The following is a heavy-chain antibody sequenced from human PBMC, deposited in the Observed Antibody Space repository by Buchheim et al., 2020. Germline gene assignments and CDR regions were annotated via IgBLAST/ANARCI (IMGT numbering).Heavy chain of an antibody. Sequence: QVQLQESGPGLVKPSGTLSPTCAVPGASISSSNWWSWVRQPPGKGLEWIGEIYHSGSTNYNPSLKSRVTISVDKSQNQFSLKLSSVTAADTAVYYCARVGGNHKRLSISYYYYGMDVWGQGTT. V-gene: IGHV4-4*02. J-gene: IGHJ6*02. D-gene: IGHD3-16*01. CDR1: GASISSSNW. CDR2: IYHSGST. CDR3: ARVGGNHKRLSISYYYYGMDV.